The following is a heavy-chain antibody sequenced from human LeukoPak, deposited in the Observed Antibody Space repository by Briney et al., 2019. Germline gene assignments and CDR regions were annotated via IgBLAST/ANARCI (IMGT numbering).Heavy chain of an antibody. Sequence: TGRSLRLSCAASGFTFSSYGMHWVRQAPGKGLDWVAVISYDGSNKYYADPVKGRFTISRDNSKNTLFLQMNSLRAEDTAVYYCAKGSNRGVATIDYWGQGTLVTVSS. V-gene: IGHV3-30*18. D-gene: IGHD5-12*01. J-gene: IGHJ4*02. CDR3: AKGSNRGVATIDY. CDR2: ISYDGSNK. CDR1: GFTFSSYG.